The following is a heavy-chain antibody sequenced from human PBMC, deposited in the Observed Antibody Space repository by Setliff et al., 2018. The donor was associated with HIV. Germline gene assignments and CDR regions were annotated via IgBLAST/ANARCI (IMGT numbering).Heavy chain of an antibody. V-gene: IGHV4-39*01. CDR2: TYNSGGT. CDR1: DDSIDSRSYY. Sequence: SETLSLTCTVSDDSIDSRSYYWSWNRQPTGKGLNWNGNTYNSGGTYYNPTLHGRVTISVDTARNPFSLRLKSVTAADTALYYCARHDYYDSGRFYTLYYFDYWGPGTLVTVSS. J-gene: IGHJ4*02. D-gene: IGHD3-22*01. CDR3: ARHDYYDSGRFYTLYYFDY.